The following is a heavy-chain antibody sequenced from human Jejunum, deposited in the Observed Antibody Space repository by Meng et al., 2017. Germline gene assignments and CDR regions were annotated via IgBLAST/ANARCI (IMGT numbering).Heavy chain of an antibody. CDR1: GDSISRGNFY. V-gene: IGHV4-39*01. CDR2: LFYGGSS. CDR3: ARHLSRRAVFDY. Sequence: QLQLQESGPGLVEPSETLSLTCSVSGDSISRGNFYWGWIRQPPGGGLEWIGSLFYGGSSYYRPSLKGRGDVSVDTSKNQFSLKLYSTTAADTAVYFCARHLSRRAVFDYWGQGILVTVSS. D-gene: IGHD2/OR15-2a*01. J-gene: IGHJ4*02.